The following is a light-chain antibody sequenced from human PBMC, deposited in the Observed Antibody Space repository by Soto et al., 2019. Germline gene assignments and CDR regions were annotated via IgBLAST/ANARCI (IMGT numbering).Light chain of an antibody. CDR3: SSYTSSSTLNVL. CDR1: SSDVGGYKY. V-gene: IGLV2-14*01. CDR2: EVS. J-gene: IGLJ2*01. Sequence: QSALTQPASVSGSPGQSITISCTGTSSDVGGYKYVSWYQQHPGKAPKLMIYEVSNRPSGVSNRFSDSKSGNTASLTISGLQAEDEADYYCSSYTSSSTLNVLFGGGTKLTVL.